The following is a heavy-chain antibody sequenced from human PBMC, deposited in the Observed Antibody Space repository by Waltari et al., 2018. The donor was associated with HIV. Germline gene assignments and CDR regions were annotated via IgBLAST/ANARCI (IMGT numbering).Heavy chain of an antibody. CDR3: ERAHYDYERSGYHAAFFDY. V-gene: IGHV3-7*01. CDR1: GSTFHSFW. J-gene: IGHJ4*02. Sequence: EVQLVESGGGLVQPGGSLRLSCAASGSTFHSFWMSWVRQAPGKGVGVVVNINQDGSKRYYVDSVKGRFTITRDNAKNSLYLQMNSLRADATAVYFCERAHYDYERSGYHAAFFDYWGQGTLVTVSS. CDR2: INQDGSKR. D-gene: IGHD3-22*01.